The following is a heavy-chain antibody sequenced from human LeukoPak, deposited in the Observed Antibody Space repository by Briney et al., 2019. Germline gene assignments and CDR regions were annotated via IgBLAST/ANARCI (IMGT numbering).Heavy chain of an antibody. Sequence: GGSLRLSCAASGFTFSSYGMHWVRQAPGKGLEWVAVISYDGSNKYYADSVKGRFTISRDNSKNTLYLQMNSLRAEDTAVYYCAKDRGYYDSSGYQTVIDYWGQGTLVTVSS. D-gene: IGHD3-22*01. CDR1: GFTFSSYG. V-gene: IGHV3-30*18. CDR2: ISYDGSNK. CDR3: AKDRGYYDSSGYQTVIDY. J-gene: IGHJ4*02.